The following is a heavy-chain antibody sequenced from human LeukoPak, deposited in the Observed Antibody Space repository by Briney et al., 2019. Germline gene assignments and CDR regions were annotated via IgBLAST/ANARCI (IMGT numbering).Heavy chain of an antibody. CDR3: ARTVVVVAASSGDAFDI. V-gene: IGHV4-59*01. CDR2: IYYSGST. Sequence: SETLSLTCTVSGGSISSYYWSWIRQPPGKGLEWIGYIYYSGSTNYNPSLKSRVTISVDTSKNQFSLKLSSVTAADTAVYYCARTVVVVAASSGDAFDIWGQGTMVTVSS. CDR1: GGSISSYY. D-gene: IGHD2-15*01. J-gene: IGHJ3*02.